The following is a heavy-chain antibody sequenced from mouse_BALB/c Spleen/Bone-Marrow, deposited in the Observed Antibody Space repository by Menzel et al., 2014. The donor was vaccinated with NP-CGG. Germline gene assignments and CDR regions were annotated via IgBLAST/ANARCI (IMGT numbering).Heavy chain of an antibody. CDR2: INPDSSTI. J-gene: IGHJ1*01. D-gene: IGHD1-1*01. Sequence: VQLKDSGGGLVQPGGSLKLSCAASGSDFSRYWVSWVRQAPGKGLEWIGEINPDSSTINYTPSLKDKFIISRDNAKNTLYLQMSKVRSEDTALYCCARDTTVVDFDVWGAGTTVTVSS. CDR3: ARDTTVVDFDV. V-gene: IGHV4-1*02. CDR1: GSDFSRYW.